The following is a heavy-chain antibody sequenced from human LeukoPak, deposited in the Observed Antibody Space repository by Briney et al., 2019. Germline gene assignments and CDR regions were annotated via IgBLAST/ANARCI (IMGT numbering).Heavy chain of an antibody. Sequence: ASVKVSCKASGFTFTRYHISWVRQAPGQGLEWMGWISAYNGNTNYAQKLQGRVNMTTDTSTSTTYMELRSLRSDDTAVYYCAREEGGSGSDYWGQGTLVTVSS. CDR2: ISAYNGNT. J-gene: IGHJ4*02. CDR1: GFTFTRYH. V-gene: IGHV1-18*01. D-gene: IGHD1-26*01. CDR3: AREEGGSGSDY.